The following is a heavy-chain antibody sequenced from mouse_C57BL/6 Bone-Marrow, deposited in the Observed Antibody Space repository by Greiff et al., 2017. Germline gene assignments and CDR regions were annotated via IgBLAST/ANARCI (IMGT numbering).Heavy chain of an antibody. CDR3: ATEAYGYDGVDY. V-gene: IGHV14-4*01. J-gene: IGHJ3*01. CDR1: GFNIKDDY. Sequence: VQLKESGAELVRPGASVKLSCTASGFNIKDDYMHWVKQRPEQGLEWIGWIDPENGDTEYASKFQGKATITADTSSNTAYLQLSSLTSEDTAVDYCATEAYGYDGVDYWGQGTLVTVSA. D-gene: IGHD2-2*01. CDR2: IDPENGDT.